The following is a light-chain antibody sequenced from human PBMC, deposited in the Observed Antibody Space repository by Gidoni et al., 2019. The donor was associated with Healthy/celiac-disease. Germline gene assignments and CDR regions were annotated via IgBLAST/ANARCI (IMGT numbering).Light chain of an antibody. J-gene: IGKJ4*01. CDR2: AAS. Sequence: DIQMTQSPSSLSASVGDRVTITCRASQRIRTYLNWYQQKPGKAPKLLIYAASSLQSGVPSRVSGSGSGTDFTLTISSLQPEDFATYYCQQSYSSLGTFGGGTKVQIK. V-gene: IGKV1-39*01. CDR1: QRIRTY. CDR3: QQSYSSLGT.